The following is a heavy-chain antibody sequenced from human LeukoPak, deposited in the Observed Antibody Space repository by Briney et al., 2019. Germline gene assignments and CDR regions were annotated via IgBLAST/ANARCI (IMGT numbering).Heavy chain of an antibody. CDR3: AREYYYYISGLLDY. CDR2: ISAYNGNT. D-gene: IGHD3-22*01. CDR1: GYSFDRYG. Sequence: ASVKVSCKASGYSFDRYGIGWVRQARRQGLEWMGWISAYNGNTIYAQKLQGRVTMTTDTSTSTAYMELRSLRSDDTAVYYCAREYYYYISGLLDYWGQGTLVTVSS. J-gene: IGHJ4*02. V-gene: IGHV1-18*01.